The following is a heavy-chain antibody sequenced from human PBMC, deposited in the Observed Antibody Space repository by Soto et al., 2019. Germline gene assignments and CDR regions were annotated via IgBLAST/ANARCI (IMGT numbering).Heavy chain of an antibody. CDR2: IIPIFGTA. Sequence: SVKVSCKASGGTFSSYAISWVRQAPGQGLEWMGGIIPIFGTANYAQKFQGRVTITADESASTAYMELSSLRSEDTAVYYCARGSRYYDFWSGYPPGYYYYGMDVWGQGTTVTVSS. J-gene: IGHJ6*02. D-gene: IGHD3-3*01. CDR1: GGTFSSYA. V-gene: IGHV1-69*13. CDR3: ARGSRYYDFWSGYPPGYYYYGMDV.